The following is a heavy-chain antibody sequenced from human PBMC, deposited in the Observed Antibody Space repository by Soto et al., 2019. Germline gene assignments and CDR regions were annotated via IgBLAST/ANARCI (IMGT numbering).Heavy chain of an antibody. V-gene: IGHV1-46*01. D-gene: IGHD2-2*01. CDR2: INPSGTTT. CDR1: GYTFTSYY. Sequence: QVQLVQSGAEVKKPGASVKVSCKASGYTFTSYYMHWVRQAPGQGLEWMGIINPSGTTTDYAQKFQGRVTMTRDTSTRTYYMELSSLRSEDTAVYYCARPLIASHYYYGRDVWGQGTTVTVSS. J-gene: IGHJ6*02. CDR3: ARPLIASHYYYGRDV.